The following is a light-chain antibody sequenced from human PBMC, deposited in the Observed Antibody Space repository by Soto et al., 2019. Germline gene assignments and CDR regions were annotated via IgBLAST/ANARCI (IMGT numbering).Light chain of an antibody. CDR2: EGS. J-gene: IGLJ1*01. Sequence: QSALTQPASVSGSPGQSITISCTGTSSDVGSYNLVSWYQQHPGKAPRLMIYEGSKRPSGVSYRFSGSKSGNTASLTISGLQAEDEADYYCCSYAGSSTLYVFGTGTKLTVL. CDR1: SSDVGSYNL. V-gene: IGLV2-23*01. CDR3: CSYAGSSTLYV.